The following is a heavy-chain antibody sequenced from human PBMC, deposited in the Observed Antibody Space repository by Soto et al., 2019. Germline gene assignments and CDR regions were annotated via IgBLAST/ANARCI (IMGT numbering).Heavy chain of an antibody. CDR2: IFSNDEK. CDR1: GFSLSNARMG. D-gene: IGHD3-3*01. CDR3: ARMPRYDFWSGYYINYYGMDV. Sequence: QVTLKESGPVLVKPTETLTLTCTVSGFSLSNARMGVSWIRQPPGKALEWLAHIFSNDEKSYSTSLKSRLTISKDTSKSQVVLTMTNMDPVDTATYYCARMPRYDFWSGYYINYYGMDVWGQGTTVTVSS. V-gene: IGHV2-26*01. J-gene: IGHJ6*02.